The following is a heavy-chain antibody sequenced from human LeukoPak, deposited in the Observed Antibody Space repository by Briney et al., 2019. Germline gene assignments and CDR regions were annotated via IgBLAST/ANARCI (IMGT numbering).Heavy chain of an antibody. D-gene: IGHD3-22*01. J-gene: IGHJ4*02. CDR2: IKQDGSEK. CDR3: ARDTYYYDSSGYYPSLLDY. CDR1: GFTFSSYW. V-gene: IGHV3-7*01. Sequence: PGGSLRLSCAASGFTFSSYWMSWVRQAPGKGLEWVANIKQDGSEKYYVDSVKGRFTISRDNAKNSLYLQMNSLRAEDTAAYYCARDTYYYDSSGYYPSLLDYWGQGTLVTVSS.